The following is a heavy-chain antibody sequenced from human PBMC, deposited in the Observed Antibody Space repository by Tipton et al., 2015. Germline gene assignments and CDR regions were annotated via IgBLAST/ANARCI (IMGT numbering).Heavy chain of an antibody. D-gene: IGHD3-9*01. V-gene: IGHV3-21*01. CDR2: ISSTSSYI. J-gene: IGHJ4*02. CDR3: ARELQYFDWLSYYFDY. Sequence: SLRLSCAASGFTFSAFSMNWVRQAPGEGLEWASFISSTSSYIYYADSVKGRLTTSRDNAKNSLYLQMNSLRAEDTAVYYCARELQYFDWLSYYFDYWGQGTLVTVSS. CDR1: GFTFSAFS.